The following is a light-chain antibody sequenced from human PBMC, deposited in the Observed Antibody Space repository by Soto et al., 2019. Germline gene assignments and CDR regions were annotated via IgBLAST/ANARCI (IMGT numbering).Light chain of an antibody. V-gene: IGKV3-11*01. CDR1: QSISSY. Sequence: EIVLTQSPATLSLSPGERVTLSCRASQSISSYLGWYQQKPGQAPRLLIYDASSRATGIPARFSGSGSGTDCTLTISSLEPEDFAVYYCQQRFNWPRTFGQGTKLEIK. CDR2: DAS. J-gene: IGKJ2*01. CDR3: QQRFNWPRT.